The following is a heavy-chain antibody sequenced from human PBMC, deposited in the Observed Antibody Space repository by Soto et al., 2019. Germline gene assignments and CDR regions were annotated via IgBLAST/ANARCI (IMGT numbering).Heavy chain of an antibody. CDR1: GGSISSSSYY. CDR3: ARGFPTVVTVDY. J-gene: IGHJ4*02. D-gene: IGHD4-17*01. CDR2: IYYSGST. Sequence: QLQLQESGPGLVKPSETLSLTCTVSGGSISSSSYYWGWIRQPPGKGLEWIGSIYYSGSTYYNPSLKSRVTISVDTSKNQFSLRLSSVTAADTAVYYCARGFPTVVTVDYWGQGTLVTVSS. V-gene: IGHV4-39*01.